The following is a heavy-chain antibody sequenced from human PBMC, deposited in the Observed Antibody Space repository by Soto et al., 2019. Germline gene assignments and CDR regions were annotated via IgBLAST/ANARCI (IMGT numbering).Heavy chain of an antibody. J-gene: IGHJ6*02. CDR1: GGTFSNYA. D-gene: IGHD6-6*01. CDR3: ARDRPTSSIRARDYYYAMDV. CDR2: SSYNGNT. Sequence: ASVKVSCKVSGGTFSNYAIDWVRLAPGQGLEWISSYNGNTNYAQKLQGRVTMTTDTSTTTAYMELRSLRSDDTAVYYCARDRPTSSIRARDYYYAMDVWGQGTTVTVSS. V-gene: IGHV1-18*01.